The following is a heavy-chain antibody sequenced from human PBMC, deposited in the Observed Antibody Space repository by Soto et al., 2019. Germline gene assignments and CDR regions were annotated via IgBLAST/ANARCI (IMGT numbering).Heavy chain of an antibody. CDR3: ARDISAGWTHYGMDV. J-gene: IGHJ6*01. Sequence: QVQLVQSGTEVKRPGASLKLSCKASGYSFSNFYMHWVRQAPGQGLEWMGIINPSGGRTSYAQSFQGRLTLTIDTSTNTVVMELTSLRSDDTAVYYCARDISAGWTHYGMDVW. D-gene: IGHD6-19*01. V-gene: IGHV1-46*01. CDR2: INPSGGRT. CDR1: GYSFSNFY.